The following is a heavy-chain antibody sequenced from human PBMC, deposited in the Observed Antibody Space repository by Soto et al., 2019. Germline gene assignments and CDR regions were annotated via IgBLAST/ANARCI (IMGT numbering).Heavy chain of an antibody. J-gene: IGHJ4*02. CDR1: GGTFSSYA. V-gene: IGHV1-69*12. Sequence: QVQLVQSGAEVKKPGSSVKVSCKASGGTFSSYAISWVRQAPGQGLEWMGGIIPIFGTANYAQKFQGRVTITADESTSQAYMELSSLRSEDTAVYYCATLGYCISTSCYPYYFDYWGQGTLVTVSS. D-gene: IGHD2-2*01. CDR2: IIPIFGTA. CDR3: ATLGYCISTSCYPYYFDY.